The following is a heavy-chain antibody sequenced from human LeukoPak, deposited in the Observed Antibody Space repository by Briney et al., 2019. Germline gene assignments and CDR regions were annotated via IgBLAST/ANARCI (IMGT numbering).Heavy chain of an antibody. J-gene: IGHJ4*02. CDR3: VRDPYYRFDF. CDR2: INSDGSST. CDR1: GFTFSNYW. D-gene: IGHD3-22*01. V-gene: IGHV3-74*01. Sequence: PGGSLRLSCAASGFTFSNYWMHWVRQVPGKGLFWVSRINSDGSSTTYADSVKGRITISRDNAKNTLYLQMNSLRAEDTAVYYCVRDPYYRFDFWGQGTLVTVSS.